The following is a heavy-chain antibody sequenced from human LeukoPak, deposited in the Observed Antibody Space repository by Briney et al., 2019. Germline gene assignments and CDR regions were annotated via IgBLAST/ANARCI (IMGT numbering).Heavy chain of an antibody. V-gene: IGHV3-23*01. D-gene: IGHD3-22*01. CDR2: ISGSGGST. CDR1: GFTFSSYA. CDR3: AKRADRYYYDSSGYYPLDY. Sequence: PGGSLRLSCAASGFTFSSYAMSWVRQAPGKGLEWVSAISGSGGSTYYADSVKGRFTISRDNSKNTLYLQMNSLRAEDTAVYYCAKRADRYYYDSSGYYPLDYWGQGTLVTVSS. J-gene: IGHJ4*02.